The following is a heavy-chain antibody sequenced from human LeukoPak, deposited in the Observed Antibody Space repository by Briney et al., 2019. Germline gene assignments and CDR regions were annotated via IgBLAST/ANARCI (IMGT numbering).Heavy chain of an antibody. CDR3: ARPKYGDAAYFAL. D-gene: IGHD4-17*01. V-gene: IGHV4-38-2*01. CDR1: GYSISSGYY. CDR2: IYHSGNT. Sequence: SETLSLTCAVSGYSISSGYYWGWIRPPPGKGLEWIGSIYHSGNTYYNPSLESRVTISVDTSKNQFFLKVTSVTAADAAVYYCARPKYGDAAYFALWGRGALVTVSS. J-gene: IGHJ2*01.